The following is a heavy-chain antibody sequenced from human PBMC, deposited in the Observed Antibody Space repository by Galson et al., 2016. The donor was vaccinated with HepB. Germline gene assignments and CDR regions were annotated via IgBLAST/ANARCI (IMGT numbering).Heavy chain of an antibody. CDR1: GGSFSGYY. V-gene: IGHV4-34*01. CDR2: IDHSGST. J-gene: IGHJ5*02. D-gene: IGHD2-2*01. CDR3: ARGRRVGLCSGTSCRNWFDP. Sequence: SETLSLTCAVYGGSFSGYYWSWIRQPPGKGLEWIGEIDHSGSTNYNPSLKSRVTISADTSKNQVSLMVTSVTAADTAVYYCARGRRVGLCSGTSCRNWFDPWGQGALVTVSS.